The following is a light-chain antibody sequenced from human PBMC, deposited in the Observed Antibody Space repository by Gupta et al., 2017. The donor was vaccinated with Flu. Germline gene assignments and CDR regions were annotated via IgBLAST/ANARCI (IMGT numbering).Light chain of an antibody. J-gene: IGKJ2*03. CDR2: GAS. CDR1: QSDSSSY. V-gene: IGKV3-20*01. Sequence: IVLTQSPGTLSLSPGERATLSCRASQSDSSSYLAWYQQKPGQAPRLLIYGASSRATGIPDRFSGSGSETDFTLSSSRLEPEDFAVYYCQQYGSSVYSFGQGTKLEIK. CDR3: QQYGSSVYS.